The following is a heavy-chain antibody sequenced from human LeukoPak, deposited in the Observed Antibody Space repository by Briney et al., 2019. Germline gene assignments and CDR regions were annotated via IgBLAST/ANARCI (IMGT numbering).Heavy chain of an antibody. CDR2: IITILDVT. J-gene: IGHJ5*02. Sequence: SVKFSCKASGGTFSSYTISWVRQAPGQGLEWMGKIITILDVTNYSQKFQGRVTITADKSSSTAYMELSSLRSEDTAVYYCARGQNWFDPWGQGTLVTVSS. CDR3: ARGQNWFDP. V-gene: IGHV1-69*02. CDR1: GGTFSSYT.